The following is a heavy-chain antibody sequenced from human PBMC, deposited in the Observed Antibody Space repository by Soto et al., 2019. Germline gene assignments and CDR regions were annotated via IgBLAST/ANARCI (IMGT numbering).Heavy chain of an antibody. CDR2: ISFTGDSR. Sequence: AGGSLRLSCAASGFNFNAYVMNWVRQAPGKGLEWVSIISFTGDSRYYADSVKDRFTISRDNSQNTLYLQMNSLRAEDTAVYYCAKKSCSSPGCPYGMDVWGQGTTVTVSS. D-gene: IGHD2-2*01. J-gene: IGHJ6*02. V-gene: IGHV3-23*01. CDR3: AKKSCSSPGCPYGMDV. CDR1: GFNFNAYV.